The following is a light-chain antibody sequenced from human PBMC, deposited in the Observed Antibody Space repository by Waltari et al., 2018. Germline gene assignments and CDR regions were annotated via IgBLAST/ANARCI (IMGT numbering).Light chain of an antibody. CDR2: GVT. V-gene: IGLV2-14*03. J-gene: IGLJ2*01. Sequence: SALTQPASVSGSPGQSITNSCTGTSSDLGDFNYISWYQQHPGEGPKLIIYGVTKRPSGVSNRFSGSKSGNTASLTISGLQADDEAEYFCSSYTDTNTLHVVFGGGTKLSVL. CDR3: SSYTDTNTLHVV. CDR1: SSDLGDFNY.